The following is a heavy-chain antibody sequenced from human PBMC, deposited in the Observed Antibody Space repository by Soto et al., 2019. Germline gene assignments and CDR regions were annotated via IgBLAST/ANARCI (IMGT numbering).Heavy chain of an antibody. V-gene: IGHV4-30-4*01. Sequence: PSETLSLTCTVSGGSISSGDYYWSWTRQPPGKGLEWIGYIYYSGSTYYNPSLKSRVTISVDTSKNQFSLKLSSVTAADTAVYYCARDQYYYDSSGYYSDNWFDPWGQGTLVTVSS. J-gene: IGHJ5*02. D-gene: IGHD3-22*01. CDR3: ARDQYYYDSSGYYSDNWFDP. CDR2: IYYSGST. CDR1: GGSISSGDYY.